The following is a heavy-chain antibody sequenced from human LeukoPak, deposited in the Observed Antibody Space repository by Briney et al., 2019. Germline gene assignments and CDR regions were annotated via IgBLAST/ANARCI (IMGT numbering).Heavy chain of an antibody. V-gene: IGHV3-23*01. J-gene: IGHJ4*02. CDR1: GFSFSSYA. CDR3: AKDFSGSYSNY. D-gene: IGHD1-26*01. CDR2: MSSSDDGR. Sequence: GGSLRLSCATSGFSFSSYAMSWVRQAPGKGLEWVSAMSSSDDGRYYAASVRGRFTISRDTSRSTLYLQMNSLRAEDAAVYYCAKDFSGSYSNYWGQGTLVTVSS.